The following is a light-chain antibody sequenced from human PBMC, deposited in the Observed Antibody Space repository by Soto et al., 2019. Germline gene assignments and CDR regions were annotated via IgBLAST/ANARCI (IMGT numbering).Light chain of an antibody. CDR2: GAS. Sequence: DIQMTQSPSSLFASVGDRVTVTCRASQTINNSLNWYHQKPGKAPKLLIYGASSLQSGVPSRFSGGGSGTPFSLTINSWQPEDFGIYYCQQRDSSPRTFGQGTTV. V-gene: IGKV1-39*01. CDR1: QTINNS. CDR3: QQRDSSPRT. J-gene: IGKJ1*01.